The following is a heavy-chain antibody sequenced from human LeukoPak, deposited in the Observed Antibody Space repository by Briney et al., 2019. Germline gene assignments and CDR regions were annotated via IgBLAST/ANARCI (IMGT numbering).Heavy chain of an antibody. Sequence: GGSLRLSCAASGFTVSTNYMSWVRQPAGKGLEWLSVIYTGGTTFYADSVKGRFTISRDNSKNTLYLQMNSLRADDTADYYCTKLKGWYGEGYCDHWGQGTLVTVSS. CDR1: GFTVSTNY. J-gene: IGHJ4*02. D-gene: IGHD3-10*01. CDR3: TKLKGWYGEGYCDH. V-gene: IGHV3-53*01. CDR2: IYTGGTT.